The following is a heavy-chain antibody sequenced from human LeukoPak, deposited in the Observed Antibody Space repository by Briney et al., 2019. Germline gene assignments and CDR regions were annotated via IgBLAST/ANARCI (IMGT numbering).Heavy chain of an antibody. J-gene: IGHJ4*02. V-gene: IGHV1-2*02. CDR2: INPNSGGT. D-gene: IGHD6-13*01. CDR3: ASSGIAAAGGRDDY. CDR1: GYTFTGYY. Sequence: ASVKGSCKASGYTFTGYYMHWVRQAPGQGLEWMGWINPNSGGTNYAQKFQGRVTMTRDTSISTAYMELSRLRSDDTAVYYCASSGIAAAGGRDDYWGQGTLVTVSS.